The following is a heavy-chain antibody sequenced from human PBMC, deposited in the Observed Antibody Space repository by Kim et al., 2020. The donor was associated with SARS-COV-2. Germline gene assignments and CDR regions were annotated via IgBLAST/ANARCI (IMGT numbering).Heavy chain of an antibody. V-gene: IGHV3-7*03. D-gene: IGHD6-6*01. Sequence: YVDSVRGRFPISRDNAKNSLYLHIISLIAEDTAVYYCARDSSPYSSSPGDYWGQGTLVTVAS. CDR3: ARDSSPYSSSPGDY. J-gene: IGHJ4*02.